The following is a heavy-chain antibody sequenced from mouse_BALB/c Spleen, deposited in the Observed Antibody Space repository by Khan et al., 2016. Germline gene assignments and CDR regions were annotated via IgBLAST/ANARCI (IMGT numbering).Heavy chain of an antibody. J-gene: IGHJ2*01. CDR3: ADYDYGNFDY. Sequence: QIQLVQSGPELKKPGETVKISCKASDYTFTDYSMHWVKQAPGKGLKWMGWINTETGEPTYADDLKGRFAFSLETSASTAYLQINNLKNEDTATYFCADYDYGNFDYWGQGTTLTVSS. V-gene: IGHV9-2-1*01. D-gene: IGHD2-4*01. CDR2: INTETGEP. CDR1: DYTFTDYS.